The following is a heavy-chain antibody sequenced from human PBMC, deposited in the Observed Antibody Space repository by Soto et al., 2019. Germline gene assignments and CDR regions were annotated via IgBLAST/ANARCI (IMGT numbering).Heavy chain of an antibody. CDR3: ARVYDDSSGYYHAWYFEY. CDR1: GYTFTSYG. V-gene: IGHV1-69*13. CDR2: IIPIFGTA. J-gene: IGHJ4*02. D-gene: IGHD3-22*01. Sequence: GASVKVSCKASGYTFTSYGISWVRQAPGQGLEWMGGIIPIFGTANYAQKFQGRVTITADESTSTAYMELSSLRSEDTAVYYCARVYDDSSGYYHAWYFEYWGQGTLVTVSS.